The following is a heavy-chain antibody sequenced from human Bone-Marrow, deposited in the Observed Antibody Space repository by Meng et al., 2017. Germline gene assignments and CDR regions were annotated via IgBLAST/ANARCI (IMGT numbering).Heavy chain of an antibody. CDR2: TFYRSKWYN. J-gene: IGHJ5*02. D-gene: IGHD1-26*01. V-gene: IGHV6-1*01. Sequence: QVQLQQSGPGRVKPSQTPSRTCVLSGDSVSSNSAAWAWIRQSPSRGLEWLGKTFYRSKWYNNYAVSVRSRMTIIPDTSKNHFSLHLNSVTPDDTAVYYCARDLSGRFHQWGQGTLVTVSS. CDR1: GDSVSSNSAA. CDR3: ARDLSGRFHQ.